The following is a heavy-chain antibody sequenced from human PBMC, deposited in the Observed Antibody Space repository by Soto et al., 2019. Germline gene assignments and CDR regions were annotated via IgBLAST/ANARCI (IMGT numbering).Heavy chain of an antibody. CDR3: TRGPRAYCSGDNCYPSDY. J-gene: IGHJ4*02. V-gene: IGHV3-72*01. CDR2: TRNKANRYTT. Sequence: EVQLVESGGGLVQPGGSLRLSCAASGFTFSDHYMDWVRQAPGKGLEWVGRTRNKANRYTTEYAASVKGRFTISRDDSKTSLNLQMYSLTTADTAVYYCTRGPRAYCSGDNCYPSDYWGQGTLVTVSS. D-gene: IGHD2-15*01. CDR1: GFTFSDHY.